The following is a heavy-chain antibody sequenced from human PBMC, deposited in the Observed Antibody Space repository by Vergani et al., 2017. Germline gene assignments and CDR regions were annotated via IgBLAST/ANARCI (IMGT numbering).Heavy chain of an antibody. CDR3: ARYSSGQTYYFDY. J-gene: IGHJ4*02. CDR2: IYYSGRT. Sequence: QVQLQESGPGLVTPSETLSLTCTVSGGSISSYYWSWIRQPPGKGLEWIGYIYYSGRTNYHPSLKSRVTISVDTSKNQFSLKLSSVTAADTAVYYCARYSSGQTYYFDYWGQVTLVTVSA. CDR1: GGSISSYY. D-gene: IGHD6-19*01. V-gene: IGHV4-59*01.